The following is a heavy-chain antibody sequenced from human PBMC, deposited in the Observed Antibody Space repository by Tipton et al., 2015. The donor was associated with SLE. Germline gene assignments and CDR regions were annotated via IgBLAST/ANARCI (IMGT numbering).Heavy chain of an antibody. Sequence: SLRLSCAASGFTFSIYAMHWVRQAPGKGLEWVAVISYDGSNKYYADSVKGRFTISRDNSKNSLYLQMNSLRAEDTAVYYCASPPYYGSGSYRPYWYFDLWGRGTLVTVSS. J-gene: IGHJ2*01. CDR1: GFTFSIYA. CDR3: ASPPYYGSGSYRPYWYFDL. V-gene: IGHV3-30*04. D-gene: IGHD3-10*01. CDR2: ISYDGSNK.